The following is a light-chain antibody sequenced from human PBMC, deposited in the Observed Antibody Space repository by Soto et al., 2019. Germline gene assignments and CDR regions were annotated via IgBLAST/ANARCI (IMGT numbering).Light chain of an antibody. J-gene: IGKJ5*01. Sequence: DIVMTESPLSLAVTPGAPASISCGSSPSPLHSHGYNYLDWYMQTQGQSPQLXSYLGSNRASGVPDRFSGSESGTDFTLKISRVEAEDVAVYYCMQALQTPLGFGQGTRLETK. CDR3: MQALQTPLG. V-gene: IGKV2-28*01. CDR1: PSPLHSHGYNY. CDR2: LGS.